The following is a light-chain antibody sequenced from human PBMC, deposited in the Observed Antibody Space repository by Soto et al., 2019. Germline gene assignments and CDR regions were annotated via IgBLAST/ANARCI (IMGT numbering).Light chain of an antibody. J-gene: IGKJ5*01. CDR1: QSVSSSY. V-gene: IGKV3-20*01. Sequence: EIVLTQSPGTLSLSPVERATLSFRASQSVSSSYLAWYQQKPGQAPRLLIYGASSRATGIPDRFSGSGSGTDFTLTISRLEPEDFAVYYCQKYGSSPINCGQGKRRAIK. CDR3: QKYGSSPIN. CDR2: GAS.